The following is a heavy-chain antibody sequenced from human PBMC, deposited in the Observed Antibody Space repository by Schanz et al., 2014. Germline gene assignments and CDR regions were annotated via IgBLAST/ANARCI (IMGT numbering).Heavy chain of an antibody. Sequence: QVQLVQSGGEVKKPGASATVSRKASGYTFNNHGISWVRQAPGQGLEWMGWISVYHGHTNYAEKVHGRVTMTTDTSTSTAYMELRSLISDDTAVYYCVRDAGWAFGDYHGMDVWGQGTSDTVSS. J-gene: IGHJ6*02. CDR2: ISVYHGHT. CDR1: GYTFNNHG. D-gene: IGHD3-10*01. CDR3: VRDAGWAFGDYHGMDV. V-gene: IGHV1-18*01.